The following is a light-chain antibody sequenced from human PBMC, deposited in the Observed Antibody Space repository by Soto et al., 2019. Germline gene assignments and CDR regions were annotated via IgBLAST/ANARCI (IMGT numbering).Light chain of an antibody. CDR3: QQYNIYPLT. CDR1: QDINSY. J-gene: IGKJ4*01. Sequence: DVQMTQSPSSLSASVGDRVTITCRASQDINSYLAWYQQKPGNAPKYLIYAASSLQTGVPSRFSGSESGTDFTRTMSNLQPEDSATYYCQQYNIYPLTFGGGTKVEIK. V-gene: IGKV1-16*01. CDR2: AAS.